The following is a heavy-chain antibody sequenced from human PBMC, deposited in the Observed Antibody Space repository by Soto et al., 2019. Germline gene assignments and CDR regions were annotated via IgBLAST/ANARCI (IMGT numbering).Heavy chain of an antibody. Sequence: GGSLRLSCAASGFTFSSYAMHWVRQAPGKGLEWVAVISYDGSNKYYADSVKGRFTISRDNSKNTLYLQMNSLRVEDTAVYYCARDLFGGSSVDAFDIWGQGTMVTVSS. CDR1: GFTFSSYA. D-gene: IGHD6-13*01. V-gene: IGHV3-30-3*01. CDR2: ISYDGSNK. J-gene: IGHJ3*02. CDR3: ARDLFGGSSVDAFDI.